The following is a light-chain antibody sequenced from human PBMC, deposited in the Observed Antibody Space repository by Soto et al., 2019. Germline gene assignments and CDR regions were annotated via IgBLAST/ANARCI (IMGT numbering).Light chain of an antibody. V-gene: IGKV3-20*01. Sequence: EVVLAQSPGTLSLSPGERATLSCRASQSVSSSFLAWYQQKPRHARSLLIHAASTGATGIPARFRGSGSGTDFTLTISSLEPEDSAVYFCHQYADSPQTFGQGTKVDIK. CDR3: HQYADSPQT. CDR1: QSVSSSF. J-gene: IGKJ2*01. CDR2: AAS.